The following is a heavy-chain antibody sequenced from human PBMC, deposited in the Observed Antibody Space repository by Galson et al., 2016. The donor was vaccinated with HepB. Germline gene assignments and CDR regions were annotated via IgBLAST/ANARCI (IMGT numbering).Heavy chain of an antibody. J-gene: IGHJ4*02. V-gene: IGHV3-23*01. CDR2: ICRRGGDM. Sequence: SLRLSCAAAGFTFDKYGMTWFRQAPGKGLEWVSTICRRGGDMDYADSVKGGFTLSRDDSKNTLYLHMNSLRVEDTAIYYCAIDPSQWHFLLFGNWAQGTLVTVS. D-gene: IGHD3-3*02. CDR3: AIDPSQWHFLLFGN. CDR1: GFTFDKYG.